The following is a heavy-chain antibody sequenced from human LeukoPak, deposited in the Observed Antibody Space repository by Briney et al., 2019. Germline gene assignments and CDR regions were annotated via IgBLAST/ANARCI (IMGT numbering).Heavy chain of an antibody. CDR3: ARRRQGSGSTYYFDY. CDR2: IYYSGST. CDR1: GGSVSTSDYY. Sequence: PSETLSLTCAVSGGSVSTSDYYWGWIRQPPGKGLEWIGSIYYSGSTNYNPSLKSRVTISVDTSKNQFSLKLSSVTAADTAVYYCARRRQGSGSTYYFDYWGQGTLVTVSS. J-gene: IGHJ4*02. D-gene: IGHD3-10*01. V-gene: IGHV4-39*07.